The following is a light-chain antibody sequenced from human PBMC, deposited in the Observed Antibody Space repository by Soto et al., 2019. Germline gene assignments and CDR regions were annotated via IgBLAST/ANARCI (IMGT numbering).Light chain of an antibody. CDR3: QQRSDWYT. CDR1: QSVSSY. Sequence: EIVFTQSPSTLSLSPGERATLSCRASQSVSSYLAWYQQKPGQAPRLLIFDASNRATGIPARFSGSGSGTDFTLTINSLEPEDFAVYYCQQRSDWYTFGQGTKVDIK. V-gene: IGKV3-11*01. CDR2: DAS. J-gene: IGKJ2*01.